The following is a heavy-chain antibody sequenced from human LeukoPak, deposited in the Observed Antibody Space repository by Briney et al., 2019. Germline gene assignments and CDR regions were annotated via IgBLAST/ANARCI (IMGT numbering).Heavy chain of an antibody. CDR2: INPSGDST. CDR3: ATLATSDTGETY. Sequence: GASVKVSCKASGYTFTINHIHWMRQAPGQGLEWMGVINPSGDSTTYAQNFQGRVTMTRDTSTSTVYMELRSLRSEDTAIYYCATLATSDTGETYWGQGTLVTVSS. J-gene: IGHJ4*02. V-gene: IGHV1-46*01. D-gene: IGHD3-16*01. CDR1: GYTFTINH.